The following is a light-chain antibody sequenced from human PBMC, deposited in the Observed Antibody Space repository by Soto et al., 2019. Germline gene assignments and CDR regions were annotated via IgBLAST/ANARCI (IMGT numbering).Light chain of an antibody. V-gene: IGKV3-11*01. Sequence: DILLTHSPATLSLSPGERATLSCRPTQSVRTSLAWYQHKPGQAPRLVIYDASLRANGVPARFGGSGSGTDFTLTINSLEPEDFAVYYCQQRNVWPPITFGQGTKVDIK. CDR3: QQRNVWPPIT. J-gene: IGKJ1*01. CDR2: DAS. CDR1: QSVRTS.